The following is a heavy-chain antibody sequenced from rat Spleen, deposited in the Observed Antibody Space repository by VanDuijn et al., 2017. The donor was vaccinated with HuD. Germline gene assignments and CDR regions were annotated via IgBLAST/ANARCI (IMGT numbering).Heavy chain of an antibody. Sequence: EVKLVESGGGLVQPGRSLKLSCAASGFNFYDHWMGWVRQAPGKGLEWIGEINKDSSIIKYTPSLKDKFTISRDNVQNTLFLQMSTLGSEDTGTYYCEREELGVRDWGQGVMVTVSS. V-gene: IGHV4-2*01. CDR1: GFNFYDHW. CDR2: INKDSSII. J-gene: IGHJ2*01. CDR3: EREELGVRD. D-gene: IGHD4-3*01.